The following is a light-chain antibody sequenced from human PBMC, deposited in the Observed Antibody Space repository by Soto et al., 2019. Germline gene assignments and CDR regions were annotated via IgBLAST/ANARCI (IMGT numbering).Light chain of an antibody. CDR2: GAS. J-gene: IGKJ1*01. CDR3: QQYGSSPWT. V-gene: IGKV3-20*01. CDR1: QSVSSDN. Sequence: EIVLTQSPGTLSLSPGERATLSCRASQSVSSDNLAWYQQKPGQAPRLLIYGASSRNTGIPDRFGGSGSGADFTLTISRLEPEDFAVYYCQQYGSSPWTFGQGTKVEI.